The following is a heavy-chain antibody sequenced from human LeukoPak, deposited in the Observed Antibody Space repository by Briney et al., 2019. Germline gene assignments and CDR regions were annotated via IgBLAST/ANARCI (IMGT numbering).Heavy chain of an antibody. V-gene: IGHV3-53*01. CDR1: GFTVITND. CDR3: ARGVEPLAANTLAY. CDR2: LYSDGNT. Sequence: GGSLGLSCAASGFTVITNDMNWVRQAPGKGLEWVSVLYSDGNTKYADSVQGRFTISRDNSKNTLYLEMNSLSPDDTAVYYCARGVEPLAANTLAYWGQGTLVTVSS. J-gene: IGHJ4*02. D-gene: IGHD1-14*01.